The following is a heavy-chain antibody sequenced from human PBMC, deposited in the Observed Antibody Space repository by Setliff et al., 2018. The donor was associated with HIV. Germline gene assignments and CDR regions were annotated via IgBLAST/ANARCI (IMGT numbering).Heavy chain of an antibody. CDR1: GGSISGNY. J-gene: IGHJ4*02. CDR3: ARGRGSSSSWPIDY. CDR2: IYSSGST. V-gene: IGHV4-4*09. Sequence: ASETLSLTCTVSGGSISGNYWSWIRQPPGRGLEWIGYIYSSGSTNFNHPLQSRVTISVDTSKNQFSLKLSSVTAADTAVYFCARGRGSSSSWPIDYWGQGTLVTVSS. D-gene: IGHD6-13*01.